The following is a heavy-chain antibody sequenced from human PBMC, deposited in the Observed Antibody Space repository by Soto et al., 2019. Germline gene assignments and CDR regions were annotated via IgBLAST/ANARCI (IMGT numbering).Heavy chain of an antibody. V-gene: IGHV1-69*08. J-gene: IGHJ5*02. CDR1: GGTFSSYT. Sequence: QVQLVQSGAEVKKPGSSVKVSCKASGGTFSSYTISWVRQAPGQGLEWMGRIIPILGMANYAQKFQGRVTITADKTTSTAYMGLGSLRSEDMAVYYGARDRGSRRGYSYCSPENWFDPWGQGTLVTVSS. CDR2: IIPILGMA. CDR3: ARDRGSRRGYSYCSPENWFDP. D-gene: IGHD5-18*01.